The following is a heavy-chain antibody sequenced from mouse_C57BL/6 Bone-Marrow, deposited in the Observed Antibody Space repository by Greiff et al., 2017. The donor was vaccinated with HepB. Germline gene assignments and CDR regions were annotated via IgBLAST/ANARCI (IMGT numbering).Heavy chain of an antibody. Sequence: VHVKQSGAELVRPGASVKLSCTASGFNIKDDYMHWVKQRPEQGLEWIGWIDPENGDTEYASKFQGKATITADTSSNTAYLQLSSLTSEDTAVYYCTTQDYYGSSFFDYWGQGTTLTVSS. CDR2: IDPENGDT. CDR3: TTQDYYGSSFFDY. V-gene: IGHV14-4*01. CDR1: GFNIKDDY. J-gene: IGHJ2*01. D-gene: IGHD1-1*01.